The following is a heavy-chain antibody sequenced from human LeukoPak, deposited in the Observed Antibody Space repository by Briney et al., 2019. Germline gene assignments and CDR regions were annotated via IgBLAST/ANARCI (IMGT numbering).Heavy chain of an antibody. D-gene: IGHD3-16*02. CDR2: INQDGSEK. CDR1: GITFSTYW. V-gene: IGHV3-7*01. Sequence: PGGSLRLSCAASGITFSTYWMSWVRQAPGKGLEWVANINQDGSEKYYVDSVKGRFTISRDNAKNSLYLQMNSLRAEDTAVYYCAKVLAVTFGGVIAPLDYWGQGTLVTVSS. J-gene: IGHJ4*02. CDR3: AKVLAVTFGGVIAPLDY.